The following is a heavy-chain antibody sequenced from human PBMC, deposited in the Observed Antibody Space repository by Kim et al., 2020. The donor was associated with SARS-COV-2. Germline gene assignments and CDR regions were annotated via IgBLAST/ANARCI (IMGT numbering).Heavy chain of an antibody. D-gene: IGHD4-17*01. CDR3: ARVRSDYGDTRFDP. CDR1: GYTFTSYG. J-gene: IGHJ5*02. Sequence: ASVKVSCKASGYTFTSYGISWVRQAPGQGLEWMGWISAYNGNTNYAQKLQGRVTMTTDTSTSTAYMELRSLRSDDTAVYYCARVRSDYGDTRFDPWGQGTLVTVSS. CDR2: ISAYNGNT. V-gene: IGHV1-18*01.